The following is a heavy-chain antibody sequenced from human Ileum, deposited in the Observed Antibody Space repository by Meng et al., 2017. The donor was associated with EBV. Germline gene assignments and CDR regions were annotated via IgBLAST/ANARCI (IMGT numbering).Heavy chain of an antibody. CDR1: GYTFTSYA. CDR3: ASRPGIAVAGFDY. V-gene: IGHV1-3*04. Sequence: QCHLLQSGPEMKKPGATVVVSFKASGYTFTSYAMNWVRQAPGQRLEWMGWINTGNGETKYSQKFQGRVTLTRDTSASTAYMELSSLRSEDTAVYYCASRPGIAVAGFDYWGQGTLVTVSS. J-gene: IGHJ4*02. D-gene: IGHD6-19*01. CDR2: INTGNGET.